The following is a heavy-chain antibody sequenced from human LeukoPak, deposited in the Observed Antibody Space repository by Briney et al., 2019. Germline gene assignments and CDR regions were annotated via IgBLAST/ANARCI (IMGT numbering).Heavy chain of an antibody. CDR2: ISAYNGNT. V-gene: IGHV1-18*01. CDR1: GYTFTSYG. CDR3: ASPTSSGYYSPLNY. Sequence: ASVKVSCKASGYTFTSYGISWVRQAPGQGLEWMGWISAYNGNTNYAQKLQGRVTMTTDTSTSTAYMELSSLRSEDTAVYYCASPTSSGYYSPLNYWGQGTLVTVSS. D-gene: IGHD3-22*01. J-gene: IGHJ4*02.